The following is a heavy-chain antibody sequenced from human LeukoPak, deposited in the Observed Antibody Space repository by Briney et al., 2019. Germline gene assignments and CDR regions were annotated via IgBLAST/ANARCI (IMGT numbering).Heavy chain of an antibody. CDR2: ISSSSSYI. CDR1: GFTFSSYS. V-gene: IGHV3-21*01. J-gene: IGHJ4*02. CDR3: ARGTGTTSYFDY. Sequence: PGGSLRPSCAASGFTFSSYSMNWVRQAPGKGLEWVSSISSSSSYIYYADSVKGRFTIPRDNAKNSLYLQMNSLRAEDTAVYYCARGTGTTSYFDYWGQGTLVTVSS. D-gene: IGHD1-1*01.